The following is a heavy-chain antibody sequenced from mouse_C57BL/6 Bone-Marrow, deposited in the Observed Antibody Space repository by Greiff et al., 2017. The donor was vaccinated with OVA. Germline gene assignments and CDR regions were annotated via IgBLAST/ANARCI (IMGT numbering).Heavy chain of an antibody. CDR1: GYTFTSYG. J-gene: IGHJ2*01. Sequence: VQLQQSGAELARPGASVKLSCKASGYTFTSYGISWVKQRTGQGLEWIGEIYPRSGNTYYNEKFKGKATLTADKSSSTAYMELRSLISEDSAVYFCARLRYDYDYFDYWGQGTTLTVSS. V-gene: IGHV1-81*01. CDR2: IYPRSGNT. D-gene: IGHD2-4*01. CDR3: ARLRYDYDYFDY.